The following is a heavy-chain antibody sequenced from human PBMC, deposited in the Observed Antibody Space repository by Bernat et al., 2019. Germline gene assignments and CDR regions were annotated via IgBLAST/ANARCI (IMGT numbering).Heavy chain of an antibody. D-gene: IGHD3-3*01. V-gene: IGHV3-11*01. CDR3: ARDTATNDFWSGYYPHWYFDL. Sequence: QVQLVESGGGLVKPGGSLRLSCAASGFTFSDYYMSWIRQAPGKGLEWVSYISSSGSTIYYADSVKGRFTISRDNAKNSLYLQMNSLRAEDTAVYYCARDTATNDFWSGYYPHWYFDLWGRGTLVTVSS. CDR1: GFTFSDYY. CDR2: ISSSGSTI. J-gene: IGHJ2*01.